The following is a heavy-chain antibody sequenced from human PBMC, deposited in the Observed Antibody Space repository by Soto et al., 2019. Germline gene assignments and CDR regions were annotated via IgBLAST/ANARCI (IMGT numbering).Heavy chain of an antibody. CDR1: GFTFSDSA. J-gene: IGHJ4*02. CDR2: IRNKGNNYAT. CDR3: ARYREFYDSSGYSPDFDY. Sequence: GGSLRLSCAASGFTFSDSAMHWVRQASGKGLEWVGRIRNKGNNYATAYTASVKGRFTISRDDSKNTVYLQMNSLRADDTAVIYCARYREFYDSSGYSPDFDYWGQGPQVTVSS. D-gene: IGHD3-22*01. V-gene: IGHV3-73*01.